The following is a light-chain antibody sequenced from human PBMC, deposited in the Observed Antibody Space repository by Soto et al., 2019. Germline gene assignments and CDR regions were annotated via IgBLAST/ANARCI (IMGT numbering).Light chain of an antibody. V-gene: IGLV2-14*01. CDR3: SSYTSTNHVV. CDR2: EVT. J-gene: IGLJ2*01. CDR1: SSDVGGYNY. Sequence: QSVLTQPASVSGSPGQSITISCTGTSSDVGGYNYVSWYQQHPGKAPKLVIYEVTKWPSGVSNRFSGSKSGNTASLTISGLQAEDETDYYCSSYTSTNHVVFGGGTKLTVL.